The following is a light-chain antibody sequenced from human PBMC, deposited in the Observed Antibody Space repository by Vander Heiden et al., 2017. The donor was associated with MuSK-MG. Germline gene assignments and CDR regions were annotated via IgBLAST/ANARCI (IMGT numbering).Light chain of an antibody. CDR2: DVN. Sequence: PGQSITISCTGTSSDVGGYNYVSWYQQRPGKAPKLMMYDVNNRPSGVSNRFSGSKSGTTASLTISGLQAEDEADYYCRSYTSSRTAVFGTGTKVTVL. V-gene: IGLV2-14*04. CDR3: RSYTSSRTAV. J-gene: IGLJ1*01. CDR1: SSDVGGYNY.